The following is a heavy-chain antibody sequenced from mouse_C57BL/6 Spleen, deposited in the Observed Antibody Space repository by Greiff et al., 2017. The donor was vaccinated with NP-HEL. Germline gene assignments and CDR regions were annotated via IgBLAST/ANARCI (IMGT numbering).Heavy chain of an antibody. CDR2: IDPEDSYT. CDR1: GFNIKDDY. CDR3: TTPGAYFDY. Sequence: VQLQQSGAELVRPGASVKLSCTASGFNIKDDYMHWVKQRPEQGLEWIGWIDPEDSYTEYTSKFQGKATITADTSSNTAYLQLSSLTSEDTAVYYCTTPGAYFDYWGQGTTLTVSS. V-gene: IGHV14-4*01. D-gene: IGHD1-1*02. J-gene: IGHJ2*01.